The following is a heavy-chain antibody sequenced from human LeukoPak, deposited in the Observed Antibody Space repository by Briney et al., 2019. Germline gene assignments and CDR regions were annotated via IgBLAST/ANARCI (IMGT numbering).Heavy chain of an antibody. CDR1: GFTFSSYE. Sequence: GGSLRLSCAASGFTFSSYEMNWVRQAPGKGLEWVSYISTSGTTIYYADSVKVRFTISRDNAKKSLYLQMNSLRAEDTAVYYCARINWLDPWGQGTLVTVSS. CDR2: ISTSGTTI. CDR3: ARINWLDP. J-gene: IGHJ5*02. V-gene: IGHV3-48*03.